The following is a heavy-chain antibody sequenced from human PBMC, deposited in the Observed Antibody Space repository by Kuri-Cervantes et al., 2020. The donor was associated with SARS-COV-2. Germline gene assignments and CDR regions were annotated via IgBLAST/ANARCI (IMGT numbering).Heavy chain of an antibody. Sequence: GESLKISCAASGFTFDDYTMHWVRQAPGKSLEWVSLISWDGGSTYYADSVKGRFTISRDNSKNSLYLQMNSLRTGDTALYYCAKDGLLWFGEYSGGYFDYWGQGTLVTVSS. CDR3: AKDGLLWFGEYSGGYFDY. V-gene: IGHV3-43*01. CDR2: ISWDGGST. D-gene: IGHD3-10*01. CDR1: GFTFDDYT. J-gene: IGHJ4*02.